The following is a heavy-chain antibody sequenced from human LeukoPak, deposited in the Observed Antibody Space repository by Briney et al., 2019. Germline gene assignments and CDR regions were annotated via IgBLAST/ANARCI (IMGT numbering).Heavy chain of an antibody. CDR1: GYTLTELS. CDR3: ATVGSVAGTPFDY. Sequence: ASVKVSCKVSGYTLTELSMHWVRQAPGKGLEWMGGFDPEDGETIYAQKFQGRVTMTEDTSTDTACMELSSLRSEGTAVYYCATVGSVAGTPFDYWGQGTLVTVSS. D-gene: IGHD6-19*01. V-gene: IGHV1-24*01. J-gene: IGHJ4*02. CDR2: FDPEDGET.